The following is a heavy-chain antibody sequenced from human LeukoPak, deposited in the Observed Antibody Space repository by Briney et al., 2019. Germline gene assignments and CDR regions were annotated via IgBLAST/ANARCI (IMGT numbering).Heavy chain of an antibody. CDR1: GFTFDDYA. Sequence: PGGSLRLSCAASGFTFDDYAMHWVRQAPGKGLEWVSSISTSDGTTYYADSVKGRFTISRDNSKNTLYLQMNSLRAEDAAIYYCAKGRTGFSYGYGIDYWGQGTLVTVSS. V-gene: IGHV3-23*01. J-gene: IGHJ4*02. D-gene: IGHD5-18*01. CDR3: AKGRTGFSYGYGIDY. CDR2: ISTSDGTT.